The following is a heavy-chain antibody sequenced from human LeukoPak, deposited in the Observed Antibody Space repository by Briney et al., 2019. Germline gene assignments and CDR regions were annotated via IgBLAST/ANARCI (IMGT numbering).Heavy chain of an antibody. J-gene: IGHJ3*02. CDR3: ARQAFDI. V-gene: IGHV3-48*01. Sequence: GSLRLSCAASGFTLSSYAMSWVRQAPGKGLEWVSYISSSSSTIYYADSVKGRFTISRDNAKNSLYLQMNSLRAEDTAVYYCARQAFDIWGQGAMVTVSS. CDR1: GFTLSSYA. CDR2: ISSSSSTI.